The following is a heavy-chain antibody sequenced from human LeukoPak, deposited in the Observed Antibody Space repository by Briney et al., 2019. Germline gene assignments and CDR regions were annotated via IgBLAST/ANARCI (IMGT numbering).Heavy chain of an antibody. V-gene: IGHV4-39*01. CDR3: ARQSPPHKHDY. Sequence: KPSETLSLTCTVSGGSISSSSDYWGWIRQPPGKGLEWIGHAYFTGGTWYKSSLRSRVTISVDTSKNQFSLKLSSVTAADTAVYYCARQSPPHKHDYWGQGTLVTVSS. CDR1: GGSISSSSDY. CDR2: AYFTGGT. J-gene: IGHJ4*02.